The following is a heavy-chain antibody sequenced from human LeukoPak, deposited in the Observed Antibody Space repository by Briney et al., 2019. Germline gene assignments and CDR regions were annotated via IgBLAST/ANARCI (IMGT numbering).Heavy chain of an antibody. CDR1: GYTFTGYY. CDR3: ARAVDYDILTGYYPVGY. J-gene: IGHJ4*02. V-gene: IGHV1-2*02. Sequence: ASVKVSCKASGYTFTGYYMHWVRQAPGQGLEWMGWINPNSGGTNYAQKFQGRVTMTRDTSISRAYMELSRLRSDDAAVYYCARAVDYDILTGYYPVGYWGQGTLVTVSS. D-gene: IGHD3-9*01. CDR2: INPNSGGT.